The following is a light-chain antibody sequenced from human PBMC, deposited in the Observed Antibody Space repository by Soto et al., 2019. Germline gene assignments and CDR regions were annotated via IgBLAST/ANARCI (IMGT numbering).Light chain of an antibody. CDR3: QHYNSYSEA. J-gene: IGKJ1*01. CDR2: KAS. CDR1: QTISSW. Sequence: DIQMTQSPSTLSGSVGDRVTITCRASQTISSWLAWYQQKPGKAPKLLIYKASTLKSGVPSRFSGSGSGTEFTLTISSLQPDHFATYYCQHYNSYSEAFGQGTKVEL. V-gene: IGKV1-5*03.